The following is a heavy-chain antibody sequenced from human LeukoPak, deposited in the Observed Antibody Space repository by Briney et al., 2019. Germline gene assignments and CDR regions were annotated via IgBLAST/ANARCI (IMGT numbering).Heavy chain of an antibody. Sequence: PGRSLRLSCAAPGFTFRVYWMSWVRQAPGKGLEWVANIEQDGSEKYYVDSVKGRFTISRDNAKNSLYLQMNSLRAEDTAVYYCARVSSLYYYYMDVWGKGTTVTISS. CDR1: GFTFRVYW. CDR2: IEQDGSEK. V-gene: IGHV3-7*01. J-gene: IGHJ6*03. CDR3: ARVSSLYYYYMDV. D-gene: IGHD6-13*01.